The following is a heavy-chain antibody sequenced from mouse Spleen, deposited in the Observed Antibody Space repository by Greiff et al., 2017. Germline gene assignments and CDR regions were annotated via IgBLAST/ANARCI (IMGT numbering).Heavy chain of an antibody. CDR1: GFTFSSYA. J-gene: IGHJ4*01. Sequence: EVQVVESGGGLVKLGGSLKLSCAASGFTFSSYAMSWVRQTPEKRLEWVATISSGGGNTYYPDSVKGRFTISRDNAKNTLYLQMSSLKSEDTAMYYCARQGITTVVATGAMDYWGQGTSVTVSS. CDR2: ISSGGGNT. V-gene: IGHV5-9-3*01. CDR3: ARQGITTVVATGAMDY. D-gene: IGHD1-1*01.